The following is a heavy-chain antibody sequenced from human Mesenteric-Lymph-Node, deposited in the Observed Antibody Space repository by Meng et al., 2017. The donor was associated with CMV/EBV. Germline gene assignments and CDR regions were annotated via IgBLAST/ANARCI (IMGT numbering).Heavy chain of an antibody. CDR1: YNFTTSG. CDR2: IRGDNATT. D-gene: IGHD2-2*01. Sequence: YNFTTSGITWVRQAPGQVLEWMGWIRGDNATTDYAQKFQGRVTMTTDTSTNTVYMELRSLRSDDTALYYCAKERGYCSGTSCREADYWGQGTLVTVSS. J-gene: IGHJ4*02. CDR3: AKERGYCSGTSCREADY. V-gene: IGHV1-18*01.